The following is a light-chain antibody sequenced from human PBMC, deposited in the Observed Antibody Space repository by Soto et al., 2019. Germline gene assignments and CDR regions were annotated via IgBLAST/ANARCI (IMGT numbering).Light chain of an antibody. CDR1: QDISNH. V-gene: IGKV1-33*01. CDR2: DAS. J-gene: IGKJ3*01. CDR3: QQSHILPRT. Sequence: DIQMTQSPSSLCASVGQRVTITCQASQDISNHLIWYQQKPGKAPKFLIYDASILETGVPSRFSGSGSGTDFTFSISSLQPEDVATYFCQQSHILPRTFGPGTKVGIK.